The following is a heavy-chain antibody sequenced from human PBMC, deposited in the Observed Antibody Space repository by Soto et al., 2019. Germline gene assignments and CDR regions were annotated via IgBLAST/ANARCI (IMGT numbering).Heavy chain of an antibody. J-gene: IGHJ4*02. CDR3: AKDSRRGEVPAALNSDY. CDR1: GFTFSNYG. D-gene: IGHD2-2*01. Sequence: PGGSLRLSCVASGFTFSNYGMHWVRQAPGKWLEWVAIVSYNGRKEYYADSVKGRFSISRDNSKNTLYVQMNTLRDEDTAVYYCAKDSRRGEVPAALNSDYWGRGXLVTVYS. CDR2: VSYNGRKE. V-gene: IGHV3-30*18.